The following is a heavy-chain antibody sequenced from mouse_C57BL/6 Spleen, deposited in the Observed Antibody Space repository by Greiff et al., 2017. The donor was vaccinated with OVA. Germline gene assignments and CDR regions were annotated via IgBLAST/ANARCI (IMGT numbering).Heavy chain of an antibody. D-gene: IGHD1-1*01. CDR1: GYTFTSYW. V-gene: IGHV1-53*01. CDR3: ARSPYYSWYFDV. J-gene: IGHJ1*03. CDR2: INPSNGGT. Sequence: QVHVKQPGTELVKPGASVKLSCKASGYTFTSYWMHWVKQRPGQGLEWIGNINPSNGGTNYNEKFKSKATLTVDKSSSTAYMQLSSLTSEDSAVYYCARSPYYSWYFDVWGTGTTVTVSS.